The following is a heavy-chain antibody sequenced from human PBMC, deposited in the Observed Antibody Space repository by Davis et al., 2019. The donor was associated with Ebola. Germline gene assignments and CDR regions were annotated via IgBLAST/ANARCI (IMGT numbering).Heavy chain of an antibody. CDR3: AREGAPSSGWSYYYYYGMDV. V-gene: IGHV3-30*03. D-gene: IGHD6-19*01. Sequence: PGGSLRLSCAASGFTFSSYGMHWVRQAPGKGLEWVAVISYDGSNKYYADSVKGRFTISRDNSKNTLYLQMNSLRAEDTAVYYCAREGAPSSGWSYYYYYGMDVWGQGTTVTVSS. CDR1: GFTFSSYG. J-gene: IGHJ6*02. CDR2: ISYDGSNK.